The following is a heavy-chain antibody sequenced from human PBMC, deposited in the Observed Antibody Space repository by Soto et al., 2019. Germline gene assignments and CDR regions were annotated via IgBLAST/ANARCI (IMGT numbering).Heavy chain of an antibody. CDR3: ARSDDYGDSTPSFIPYGMDV. V-gene: IGHV4-39*01. CDR2: IYYSGST. D-gene: IGHD4-17*01. J-gene: IGHJ6*02. CDR1: GGSISSSSYY. Sequence: SETLSLTCTVSGGSISSSSYYWGWIRQPPGKGLEWIGSIYYSGSTYYNPSLKSRVTISVDTSKNQFSLKLSSVTAADTAVYYCARSDDYGDSTPSFIPYGMDVWGQGTTVTVSS.